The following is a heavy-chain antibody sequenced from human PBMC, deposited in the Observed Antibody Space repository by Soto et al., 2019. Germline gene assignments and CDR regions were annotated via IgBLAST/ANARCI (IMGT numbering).Heavy chain of an antibody. CDR3: AHIDPEIVTVGGHGGFDY. J-gene: IGHJ4*02. CDR1: GFSLTSGVG. Sequence: QITLKESGPTLVRPPQTLTLTCTFSGFSLTSGVGVGWIRQPPGKALEWLALIYWDDHKRYSPSLKNRLTITKDTSKHQVVLTMPNVGPVDTATYFCAHIDPEIVTVGGHGGFDYWGQGTLVTVSS. CDR2: IYWDDHK. V-gene: IGHV2-5*02. D-gene: IGHD5-12*01.